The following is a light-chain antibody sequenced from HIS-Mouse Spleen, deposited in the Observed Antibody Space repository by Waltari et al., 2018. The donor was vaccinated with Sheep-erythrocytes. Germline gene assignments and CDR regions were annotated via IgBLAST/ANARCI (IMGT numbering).Light chain of an antibody. CDR1: SSDVGGYNY. CDR2: DVS. Sequence: QSALTQPASVSGSPGQSITISCTGTSSDVGGYNYVSWYQQHPGKAPKLMIYDVSNRPSGVFNRFSGSKSRNKASLTISGLQAEYEADYYCSSYTSSSILYVFGTGTKVTVL. J-gene: IGLJ1*01. CDR3: SSYTSSSILYV. V-gene: IGLV2-14*03.